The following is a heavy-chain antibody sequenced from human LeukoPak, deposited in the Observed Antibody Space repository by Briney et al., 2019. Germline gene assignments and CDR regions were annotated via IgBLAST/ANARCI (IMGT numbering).Heavy chain of an antibody. Sequence: SETLSLTCAVYGGSFSGYYWSWIRQHPGKGLEWIGYIYYSGSTYYNPSLKSRVTISVDTSKNQFSLKLSSVTAADTAVYYCARGHRYDILTGYPFDYWGQGTLVTVSS. CDR1: GGSFSGYY. CDR2: IYYSGST. D-gene: IGHD3-9*01. CDR3: ARGHRYDILTGYPFDY. J-gene: IGHJ4*02. V-gene: IGHV4-31*11.